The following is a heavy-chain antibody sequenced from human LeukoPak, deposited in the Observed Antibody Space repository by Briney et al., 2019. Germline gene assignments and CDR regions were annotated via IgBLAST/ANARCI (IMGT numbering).Heavy chain of an antibody. CDR2: INPNTGDT. V-gene: IGHV1-2*02. CDR1: GYTFTGYY. CDR3: ASTLQTIAMAGGLVEFFQN. J-gene: IGHJ1*01. D-gene: IGHD6-19*01. Sequence: ASVKVSCKASGYTFTGYYMHWVRQAPGQGLEWLGWINPNTGDTNYAQKFQGRVTLTRDTSISTASMDLSRLRSDDTAVYYCASTLQTIAMAGGLVEFFQNWGQGTLVTVSS.